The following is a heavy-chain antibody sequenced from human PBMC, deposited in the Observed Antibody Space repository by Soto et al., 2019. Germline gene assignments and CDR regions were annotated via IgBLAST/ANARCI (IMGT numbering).Heavy chain of an antibody. D-gene: IGHD6-13*01. J-gene: IGHJ4*02. CDR2: ISGSGGST. V-gene: IGHV3-23*01. CDR3: AKDPQSYSSSWSEEFDY. Sequence: GGSLRLSCAASGFTFSSYAMSWVRQAPGKGLEWVSAISGSGGSTYYADSVKGRFTISRDNSKNTLYLQMNSLRAEDTAVYYCAKDPQSYSSSWSEEFDYWGQGTLVTVSS. CDR1: GFTFSSYA.